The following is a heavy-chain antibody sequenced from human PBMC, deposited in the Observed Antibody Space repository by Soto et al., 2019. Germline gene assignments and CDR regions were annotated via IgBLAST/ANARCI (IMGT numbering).Heavy chain of an antibody. CDR3: ASAFGSSGYR. D-gene: IGHD3-22*01. CDR2: IYHSGST. J-gene: IGHJ4*02. CDR1: GGSISSGGYS. Sequence: QLQLQESGSGLVKPSQTLSLTCAVSGGSISSGGYSWSWIRQPPGKGLEWIGYIYHSGSTYYNPSLKSRVPISVDRSKNQFSLKLRSVTAAETAVYYCASAFGSSGYRWGQGTLVTVSS. V-gene: IGHV4-30-2*01.